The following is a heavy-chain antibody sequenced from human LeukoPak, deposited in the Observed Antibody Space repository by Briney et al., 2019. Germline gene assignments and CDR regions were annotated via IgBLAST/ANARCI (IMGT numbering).Heavy chain of an antibody. CDR2: ISGSGGTT. CDR3: AKRGGTESFYYYYYMDV. CDR1: GFTFSSSD. V-gene: IGHV3-23*01. J-gene: IGHJ6*03. Sequence: GGSLRLSCEAPGFTFSSSDRTWAPKPQGKGLEGVALISGSGGTTYYADSVKGRFTISRDNSKNTLYLQMNSLRAEDTAEYYCAKRGGTESFYYYYYMDVWGKGTTVTVSS. D-gene: IGHD2-15*01.